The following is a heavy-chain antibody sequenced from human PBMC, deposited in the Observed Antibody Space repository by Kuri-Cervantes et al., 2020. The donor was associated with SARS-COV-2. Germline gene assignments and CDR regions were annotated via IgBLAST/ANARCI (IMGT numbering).Heavy chain of an antibody. CDR2: ISYDGSNK. Sequence: GGSLRLSCAASGFTFSSYAMHWVRQAPGKGLEWVAVISYDGSNKYYADSVKGRFTISRDNSKNTLYLQMNSLRAEDTAVYYCARQLALDPFGYWGQGTLVTVSS. J-gene: IGHJ4*02. CDR1: GFTFSSYA. CDR3: ARQLALDPFGY. D-gene: IGHD6-6*01. V-gene: IGHV3-30-3*01.